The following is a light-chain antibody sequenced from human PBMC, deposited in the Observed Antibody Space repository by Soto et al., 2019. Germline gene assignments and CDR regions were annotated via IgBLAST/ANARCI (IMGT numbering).Light chain of an antibody. CDR3: AAWDDSLNVV. J-gene: IGLJ2*01. V-gene: IGLV1-44*01. CDR2: SNN. Sequence: QPVLTQPPSASGTPGQRVTISCSGSSSNIGSNTVNWYQQLPGTAPKLLIYSNNQRPSGVPDRFSGSKSGTSASLAISALQSEDEADYHCAAWDDSLNVVFGGGTKLTVL. CDR1: SSNIGSNT.